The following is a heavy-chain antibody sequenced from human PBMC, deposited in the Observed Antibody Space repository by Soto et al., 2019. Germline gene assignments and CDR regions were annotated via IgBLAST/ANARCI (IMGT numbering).Heavy chain of an antibody. CDR2: INPNSGGT. J-gene: IGHJ3*02. CDR1: GYTFTGYY. CDR3: ARGAGVATAGADAFDI. V-gene: IGHV1-2*04. Sequence: ASVKVSCKASGYTFTGYYMHWVRQAPGQGLEWMGWINPNSGGTNYAQKFQGWVTMTRDTSISTAYMELSRLRSDDTAVYYCARGAGVATAGADAFDIWGQGTMVTVSS. D-gene: IGHD5-12*01.